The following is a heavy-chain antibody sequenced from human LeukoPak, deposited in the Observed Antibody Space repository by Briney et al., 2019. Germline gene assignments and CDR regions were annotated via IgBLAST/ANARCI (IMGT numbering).Heavy chain of an antibody. V-gene: IGHV1-69*04. Sequence: ASVTVSCKASGGTFISYAISWVRQAPGQGLEWMGRIIPILGIANYAQKFQGRVTITADKSTSTAYMELSSLRSEDTAVYYCARGPVRGPHNVDYWGQGTLVTVSS. CDR3: ARGPVRGPHNVDY. J-gene: IGHJ4*02. CDR2: IIPILGIA. CDR1: GGTFISYA. D-gene: IGHD3-10*01.